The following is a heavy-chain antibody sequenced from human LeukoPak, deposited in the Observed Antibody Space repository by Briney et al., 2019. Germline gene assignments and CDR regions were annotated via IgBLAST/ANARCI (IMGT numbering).Heavy chain of an antibody. J-gene: IGHJ4*02. D-gene: IGHD5-12*01. CDR2: ISAYNGNT. V-gene: IGHV1-18*01. CDR1: GYTFTSYG. CDR3: ARVIALVATIQFDY. Sequence: ASVKVSCKASGYTFTSYGISWVRQAPGQGLEWMGWISAYNGNTNYAQKLQGRVTMATDTSTSTAYMELRSLRSDDTAVYYCARVIALVATIQFDYWGQGTLVTVSS.